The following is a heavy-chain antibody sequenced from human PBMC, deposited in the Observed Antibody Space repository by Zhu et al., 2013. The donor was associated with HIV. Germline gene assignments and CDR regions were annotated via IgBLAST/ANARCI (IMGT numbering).Heavy chain of an antibody. V-gene: IGHV1-2*02. J-gene: IGHJ4*02. CDR3: ARDRSTKGGVPFDY. D-gene: IGHD3-16*02. CDR1: GYTFTNFY. Sequence: QVQLVQSGAEVKKPGASVKVSCKASGYTFTNFYVHWVRQAPGQGLEWMGWINPNSGGTDSARKFQGRLTMTRDTSISTAYMELSRLRSDDTAVYYCARDRSTKGGVPFDYWGQGTLVTVSS. CDR2: INPNSGGT.